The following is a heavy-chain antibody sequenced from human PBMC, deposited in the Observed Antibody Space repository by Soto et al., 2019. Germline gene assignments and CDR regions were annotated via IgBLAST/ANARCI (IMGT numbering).Heavy chain of an antibody. CDR2: IYYSGST. V-gene: IGHV4-31*03. D-gene: IGHD4-17*01. J-gene: IGHJ4*02. CDR3: ARKRSDYGDYVFDY. Sequence: QVQLQESGPGLVKPSQTLSLTCTVSGGSISSGGYYWSWIRQHPGKGLEWIGYIYYSGSTYYNPSLKSRVTVSVDTSKNQFSLKLSSVTAADTAVYYCARKRSDYGDYVFDYWGQGTLVTVSS. CDR1: GGSISSGGYY.